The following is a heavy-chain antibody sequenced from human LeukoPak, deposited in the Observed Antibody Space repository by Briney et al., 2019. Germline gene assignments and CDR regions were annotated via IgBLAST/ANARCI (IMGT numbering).Heavy chain of an antibody. J-gene: IGHJ4*02. V-gene: IGHV3-23*01. CDR3: AKQWLVRVLGYFDC. CDR1: GFTLRNYA. CDR2: ISGSGDTT. D-gene: IGHD6-19*01. Sequence: GGSLRLSCTASGFTLRNYAMSWVRQAPGKGLEWVSGISGSGDTTDYADSVKGRFTISRDNSKKTLYLQMNSLRAEDTAVYYCAKQWLVRVLGYFDCWGQGTLVTVSS.